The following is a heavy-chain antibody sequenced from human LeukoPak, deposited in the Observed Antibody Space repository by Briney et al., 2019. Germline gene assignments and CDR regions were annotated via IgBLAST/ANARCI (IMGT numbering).Heavy chain of an antibody. J-gene: IGHJ4*02. V-gene: IGHV4-34*01. CDR2: INHSGST. CDR3: ARGTDSSGYYY. Sequence: SETLSLTCAVYGGSFSGYYWSWIRQRPGKGLEWIGEINHSGSTNYNPSLKTRVTISVDTSNNQFSRKRSSVTAADTAVYYCARGTDSSGYYYWGQGTLVTVSS. CDR1: GGSFSGYY. D-gene: IGHD3-22*01.